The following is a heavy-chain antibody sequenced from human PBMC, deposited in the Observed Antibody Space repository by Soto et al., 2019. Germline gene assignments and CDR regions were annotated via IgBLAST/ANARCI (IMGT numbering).Heavy chain of an antibody. D-gene: IGHD1-26*01. CDR3: ARDDSGFSGSHYIDYFNY. V-gene: IGHV1-2*04. CDR2: INPNSGGT. CDR1: GYTFTSYY. J-gene: IGHJ4*02. Sequence: ASVKVSCKASGYTFTSYYMHWVRQAPGQGLEWMGLINPNSGGTSYAQKFQGWVTMTRDTSISTAYMELSRLRSEDTAVYYCARDDSGFSGSHYIDYFNYWGQGALVTVSS.